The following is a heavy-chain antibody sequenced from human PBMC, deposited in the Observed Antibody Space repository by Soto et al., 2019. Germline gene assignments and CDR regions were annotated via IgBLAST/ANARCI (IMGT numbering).Heavy chain of an antibody. CDR3: ARHPRDDYNYGGSGIFDY. V-gene: IGHV4-39*01. D-gene: IGHD4-4*01. CDR1: GGSISSRTFW. Sequence: QLQLQESGPGLVKPSETLSLTCSVSGGSISSRTFWWAWIRQPPGKGLEWIGDMYYSGSSYSSPSLTTRVTHSVDTSKHQLSLKLNSVTAADTAVYYCARHPRDDYNYGGSGIFDYWGQGALVTVSS. CDR2: MYYSGSS. J-gene: IGHJ4*02.